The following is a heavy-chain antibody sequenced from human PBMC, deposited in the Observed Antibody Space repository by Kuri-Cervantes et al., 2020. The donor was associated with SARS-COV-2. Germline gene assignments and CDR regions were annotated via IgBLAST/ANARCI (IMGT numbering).Heavy chain of an antibody. V-gene: IGHV3-74*01. CDR3: ARELGGTGYYGMDV. CDR1: GFTFSGHW. J-gene: IGHJ6*02. Sequence: GGSLRLSCAASGFTFSGHWIHCVRHATGKGLVWVSLINPDGSYTNNADCVKRRFTISRDNAKNSLYPQMNSLRAEDTAVYYCARELGGTGYYGMDVWGQGTTVTVSS. CDR2: INPDGSYT. D-gene: IGHD1/OR15-1a*01.